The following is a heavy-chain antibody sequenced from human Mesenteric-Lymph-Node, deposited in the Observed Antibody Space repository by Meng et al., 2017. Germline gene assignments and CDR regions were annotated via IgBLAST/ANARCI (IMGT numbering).Heavy chain of an antibody. J-gene: IGHJ4*02. Sequence: GESLKISCAASGFTFSSYGMHWVRQAPGKGLEWVAVIWYDGSNKYYADSVKGRFTISRDNSKNTLYLQMNSLRAEDTAVYYCATDSPTVTTIDYWGQGTLVTVSS. CDR3: ATDSPTVTTIDY. D-gene: IGHD4-17*01. CDR1: GFTFSSYG. CDR2: IWYDGSNK. V-gene: IGHV3-33*01.